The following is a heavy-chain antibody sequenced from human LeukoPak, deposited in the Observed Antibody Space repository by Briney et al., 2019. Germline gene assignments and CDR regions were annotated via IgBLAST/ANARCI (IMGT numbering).Heavy chain of an antibody. J-gene: IGHJ4*02. Sequence: GGSLRLSCTASGFTFNNYGIHWVRQAPGKGLEWVAFIPHDRNKRNYVDSVKGRFTVSRDNSKNTVYLQMHSLTGEDTAMYYCAKDRGRDITGSEDFDYWGQGTLVIVSS. D-gene: IGHD1-1*01. CDR3: AKDRGRDITGSEDFDY. V-gene: IGHV3-30*02. CDR2: IPHDRNKR. CDR1: GFTFNNYG.